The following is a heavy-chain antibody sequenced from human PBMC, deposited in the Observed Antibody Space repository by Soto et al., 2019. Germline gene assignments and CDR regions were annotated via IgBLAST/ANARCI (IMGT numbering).Heavy chain of an antibody. CDR2: ISATGDNT. CDR3: AKGNRGYSYNFQRFYYYYMDV. V-gene: IGHV3-23*01. J-gene: IGHJ6*03. D-gene: IGHD5-18*01. CDR1: RLTFDSYA. Sequence: EVQLLESGGGLVQPGGSLRLSCVASRLTFDSYAMSWVRQAPGKGLEWVSGISATGDNTYFADSVKGRFTVSRDNSKNTLNLQMNSLRAEDTAVYFWAKGNRGYSYNFQRFYYYYMDVWGKGTTVTVSS.